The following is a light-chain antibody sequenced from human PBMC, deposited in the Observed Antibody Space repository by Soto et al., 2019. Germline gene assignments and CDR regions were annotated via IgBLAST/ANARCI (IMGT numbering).Light chain of an antibody. CDR3: AAWDDSLSVHYV. CDR1: SSNIGSNY. CDR2: RSN. J-gene: IGLJ1*01. V-gene: IGLV1-47*01. Sequence: QSVLTQPPSASGTPGQRVTISCSGSSSNIGSNYVYWYQQFPGTAPELLIYRSNQRASGVPDRFSGSKSGTSASLAISGLRSEDEADYYCAAWDDSLSVHYVFGTGTKVTVL.